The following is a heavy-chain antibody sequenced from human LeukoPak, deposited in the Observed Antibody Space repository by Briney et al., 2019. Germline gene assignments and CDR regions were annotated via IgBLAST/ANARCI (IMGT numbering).Heavy chain of an antibody. CDR3: ARAPRTTAAFDY. D-gene: IGHD1-7*01. V-gene: IGHV3-21*01. CDR1: GFTFSSYS. J-gene: IGHJ4*02. CDR2: ISSSSSYI. Sequence: PGGSLRLSCAASGFTFSSYSMNWVRQAPGKGLEWVSSISSSSSYIYYADSVKGRFTISRDNAKNSLYLQMNSLRAEDTAVFYCARAPRTTAAFDYRGQGTLVTVSS.